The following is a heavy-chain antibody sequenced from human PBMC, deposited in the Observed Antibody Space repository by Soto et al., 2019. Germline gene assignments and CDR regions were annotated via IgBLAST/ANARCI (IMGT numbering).Heavy chain of an antibody. D-gene: IGHD2-15*01. CDR1: GGSFISYS. Sequence: QVQLVQSGAELQKPGSSVKVSCEASGGSFISYSFTWVRQAPGQGLEWMGRIIPNQNKANYALKFQDRVTITADRSTRTAYMEQRCLRPEDTDVYYCAKSLLFVDHAYMDVWGKGTTVTVSS. CDR2: IIPNQNKA. J-gene: IGHJ6*03. CDR3: AKSLLFVDHAYMDV. V-gene: IGHV1-69*02.